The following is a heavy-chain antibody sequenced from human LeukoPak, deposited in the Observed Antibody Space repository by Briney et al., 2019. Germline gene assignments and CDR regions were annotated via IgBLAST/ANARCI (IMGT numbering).Heavy chain of an antibody. CDR1: GGSISSHY. V-gene: IGHV4-59*11. CDR2: IYYSGST. D-gene: IGHD6-13*01. J-gene: IGHJ4*02. CDR3: ARGLRAAAGFGY. Sequence: SETLSLTGTVSGGSISSHYWSWIRQPPGKGLEWIGYIYYSGSTNYNPSLKSRVTISVDTSKNQFSLKLSSVTAADTAVYYCARGLRAAAGFGYWGQGTLVTVSS.